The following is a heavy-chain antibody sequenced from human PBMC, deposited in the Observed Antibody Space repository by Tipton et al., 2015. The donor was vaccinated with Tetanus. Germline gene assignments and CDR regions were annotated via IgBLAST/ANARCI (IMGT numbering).Heavy chain of an antibody. D-gene: IGHD5-24*01. V-gene: IGHV1-69*01. Sequence: QLVQSGAEVKKPGSSVKVSCKASGGTFSSYAISWVRQAPGQGLEWMGGIIPIFGTANYAQKFQGRVTITADESTSTAYMELSSRRSEDTAVYYCACPPREASSYYFASGGQGPLVPVSS. CDR3: ACPPREASSYYFAS. CDR1: GGTFSSYA. CDR2: IIPIFGTA. J-gene: IGHJ4*02.